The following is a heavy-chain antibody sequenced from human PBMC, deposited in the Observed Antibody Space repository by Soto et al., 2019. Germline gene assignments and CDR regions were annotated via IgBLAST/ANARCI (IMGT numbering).Heavy chain of an antibody. D-gene: IGHD2-2*01. CDR2: ISGIGGST. CDR3: AKDPTSTYCSSTSCFPDDAFDI. V-gene: IGHV3-23*01. Sequence: GGSLRLSCAASGFTFSSYAMSWVRQAPGKGLEWVSPISGIGGSTYYADSVKGRFTISRDNSKNTLYLQMNSLRAEDTAVYYCAKDPTSTYCSSTSCFPDDAFDIWGQGTMVTVSS. J-gene: IGHJ3*02. CDR1: GFTFSSYA.